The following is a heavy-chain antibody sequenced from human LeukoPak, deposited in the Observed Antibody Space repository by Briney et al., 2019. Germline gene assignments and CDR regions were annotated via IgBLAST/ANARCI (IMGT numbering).Heavy chain of an antibody. V-gene: IGHV3-11*01. CDR2: ISSSGSTI. Sequence: GGSLRLSCAASGFTFSDYYVSWIRQAPGKGLEWVSYISSSGSTIYYADSVKGRFTISRDNAKNSLYLQMNSLRAEDTAVYYCARDLEAKDYDGGTKGAYWGQGTLVTVSS. CDR1: GFTFSDYY. CDR3: ARDLEAKDYDGGTKGAY. D-gene: IGHD4-23*01. J-gene: IGHJ4*02.